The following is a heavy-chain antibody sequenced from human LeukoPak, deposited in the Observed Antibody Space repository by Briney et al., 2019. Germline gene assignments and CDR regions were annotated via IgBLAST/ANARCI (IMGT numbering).Heavy chain of an antibody. CDR3: ARDPALGNPGTYGMDV. Sequence: ASVKVSCKASGYTFTSYYMHWVRQAPGQGLEWVGIINPSGGSTSYAQKFQGRVTMTRDTSTSTVNMELSSLRSEDTAVYYCARDPALGNPGTYGMDVWGQGTTVTVSS. D-gene: IGHD1-1*01. J-gene: IGHJ6*02. CDR2: INPSGGST. V-gene: IGHV1-46*01. CDR1: GYTFTSYY.